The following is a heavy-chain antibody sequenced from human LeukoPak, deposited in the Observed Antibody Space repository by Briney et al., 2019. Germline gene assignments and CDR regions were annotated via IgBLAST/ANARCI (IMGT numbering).Heavy chain of an antibody. CDR2: ISYDGSNK. V-gene: IGHV3-30*04. CDR3: ASDITAYDFWSGFWIANNMDV. Sequence: PGGSLRLSCAASGFTFSSYAIHWVRQAPGKGLEWVAVISYDGSNKYYADSVKGRFTISRDNAKNSLYLQMNSLRAEDTAVYYCASDITAYDFWSGFWIANNMDVWGKGTTVTVSS. D-gene: IGHD3-3*01. J-gene: IGHJ6*03. CDR1: GFTFSSYA.